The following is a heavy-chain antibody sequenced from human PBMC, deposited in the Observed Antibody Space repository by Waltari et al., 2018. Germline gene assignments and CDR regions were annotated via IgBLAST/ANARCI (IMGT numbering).Heavy chain of an antibody. CDR3: ARRDCISSSCYDGWFDL. Sequence: EVQLVQSGAEVRKPGESLRISCEGSGYRFPSYWIGWGRQMPGKGLEWMGIVNPGDSETRYSTSFRGQVTISADKSIFTAYLQWSSLKASDTAIYYCARRDCISSSCYDGWFDLWGQGTLVTVSS. CDR2: VNPGDSET. CDR1: GYRFPSYW. V-gene: IGHV5-51*01. D-gene: IGHD2-2*01. J-gene: IGHJ5*02.